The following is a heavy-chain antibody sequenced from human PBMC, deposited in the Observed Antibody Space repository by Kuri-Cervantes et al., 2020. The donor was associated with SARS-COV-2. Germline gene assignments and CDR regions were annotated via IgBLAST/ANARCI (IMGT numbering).Heavy chain of an antibody. CDR1: GDSMSGSY. Sequence: SETLSLTCIVSGDSMSGSYWTWMRKSPGRGLEWIGYVSDTGSRYNPSLGSRVTISVDTSKNQFSLRLTSVTAADTALYSCAKDKIGDGKPIIYWGWGILVTVSS. D-gene: IGHD1-14*01. V-gene: IGHV4-59*01. CDR3: AKDKIGDGKPIIY. CDR2: VSDTGS. J-gene: IGHJ4*02.